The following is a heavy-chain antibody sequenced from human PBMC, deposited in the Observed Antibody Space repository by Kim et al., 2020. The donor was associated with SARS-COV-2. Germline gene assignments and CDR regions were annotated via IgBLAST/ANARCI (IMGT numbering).Heavy chain of an antibody. CDR3: AKDELDV. CDR2: DRGSI. J-gene: IGHJ6*02. Sequence: DRGSIGYADYVQGRFTISREHAKTSLYLQMNSLRAEDTALYYCAKDELDVGGQGTTVTVSS. V-gene: IGHV3-9*01.